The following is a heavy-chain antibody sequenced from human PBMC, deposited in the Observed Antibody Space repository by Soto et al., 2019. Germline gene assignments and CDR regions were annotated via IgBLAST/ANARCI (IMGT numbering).Heavy chain of an antibody. J-gene: IGHJ4*02. V-gene: IGHV1-3*01. CDR3: ATDRMTMVQGVLRMHF. CDR1: GYTFTTYA. Sequence: QVQLVQSGAEVKKPGASVKVSCKASGYTFTTYALNWVRQAPGQRLEWMGWINAGNGNTKYSQKFQGRVTITSDTSASTAYMELRSRRSEDTAVFYCATDRMTMVQGVLRMHFWGQGTLVTVSS. CDR2: INAGNGNT. D-gene: IGHD3-10*01.